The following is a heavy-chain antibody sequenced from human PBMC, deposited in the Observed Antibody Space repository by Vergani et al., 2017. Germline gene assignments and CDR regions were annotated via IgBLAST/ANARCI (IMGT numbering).Heavy chain of an antibody. CDR1: GDSVSSNSAA. V-gene: IGHV6-1*01. J-gene: IGHJ6*03. CDR2: TYYRSKWYN. Sequence: QVQLQQSGPGLVKPSQTLSLTCAISGDSVSSNSAAWNWISQSPSRGLEWLGRTYYRSKWYNDYAVSVKSRITINPDTSKNQFSLQLNSVTPEDTAVYYCAREVVVVPAAIKYYYYYMDVWGKGTTVTVSS. CDR3: AREVVVVPAAIKYYYYYMDV. D-gene: IGHD2-2*01.